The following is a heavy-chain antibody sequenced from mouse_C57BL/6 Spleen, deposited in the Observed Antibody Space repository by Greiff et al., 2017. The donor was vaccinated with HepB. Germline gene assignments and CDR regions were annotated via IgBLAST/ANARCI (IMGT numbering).Heavy chain of an antibody. CDR2: ISYDGSN. CDR1: GYSITSGYY. D-gene: IGHD2-4*01. Sequence: EVHLVESGPGLVKPSQSLSLTCSVTGYSITSGYYWNWIRQFPGNKLEWMGYISYDGSNNYNPSLKNRISITRDTSKNQFFLKLNSVTTEDTATYYCAREDSAYDYDRAYWYFDVWGTGTTVTVSS. V-gene: IGHV3-6*01. CDR3: AREDSAYDYDRAYWYFDV. J-gene: IGHJ1*03.